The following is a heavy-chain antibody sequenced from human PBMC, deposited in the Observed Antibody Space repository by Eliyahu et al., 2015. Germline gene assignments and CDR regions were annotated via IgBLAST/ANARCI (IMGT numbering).Heavy chain of an antibody. J-gene: IGHJ4*02. V-gene: IGHV4-39*01. CDR3: ATGGPGIRYGIEF. Sequence: QVQLQESGPGLVKPSETLSLDCTVSGGSISGTXDYWAWIRQPPGKGLEWIANIYDSGNIHYNPSLKSRATISRDTSENQFSLRLSSVTAADTAVYYCATGGPGIRYGIEFWGQGTLVTVSS. CDR2: IYDSGNI. D-gene: IGHD1-1*01. CDR1: GGSISGTXDY.